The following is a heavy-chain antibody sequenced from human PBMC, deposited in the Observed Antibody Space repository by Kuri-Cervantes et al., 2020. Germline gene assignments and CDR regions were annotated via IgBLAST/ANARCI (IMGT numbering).Heavy chain of an antibody. J-gene: IGHJ3*02. CDR1: GFTFSSYE. CDR2: ISSSGSTI. CDR3: ERAPPIPVDFSGDAFDI. Sequence: GGSLRLSCAASGFTFSSYEMNWVRQAPGKGLEWVSYISSSGSTIYYADSVKGRFTISRDNAKNSLYLQMNSLRAEDTAVYYCERAPPIPVDFSGDAFDIWGQGTMVPSPQ. V-gene: IGHV3-48*03. D-gene: IGHD3-10*01.